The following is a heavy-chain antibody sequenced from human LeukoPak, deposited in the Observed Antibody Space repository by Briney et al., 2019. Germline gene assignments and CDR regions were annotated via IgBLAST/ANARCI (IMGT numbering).Heavy chain of an antibody. D-gene: IGHD3-10*01. Sequence: EASVKVSCKASGYTFTSYGMNWVRQPPGQGLEWMGWINTNTGNPTYAQGFTGRFVFSLDTSVSTAYLQISSLKAEDTAVYYCARDSKLFGGSGSYYNLDYWGQGTLVTVSS. V-gene: IGHV7-4-1*02. CDR3: ARDSKLFGGSGSYYNLDY. CDR2: INTNTGNP. CDR1: GYTFTSYG. J-gene: IGHJ4*02.